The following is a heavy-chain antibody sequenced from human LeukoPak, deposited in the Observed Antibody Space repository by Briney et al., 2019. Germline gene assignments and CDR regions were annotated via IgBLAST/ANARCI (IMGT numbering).Heavy chain of an antibody. D-gene: IGHD3-10*01. J-gene: IGHJ4*02. CDR3: ARGRGLTLSYHYFDY. V-gene: IGHV3-33*01. CDR1: GFTFSSYG. CDR2: IWYDGSNK. Sequence: PGRSLRLSCAASGFTFSSYGMHCVRQAPGKGLEWVAVIWYDGSNKYYADSVKGRFTISRDNSKNTLYLQMNSLRAEDTAVYYCARGRGLTLSYHYFDYWGQGTLVTVSS.